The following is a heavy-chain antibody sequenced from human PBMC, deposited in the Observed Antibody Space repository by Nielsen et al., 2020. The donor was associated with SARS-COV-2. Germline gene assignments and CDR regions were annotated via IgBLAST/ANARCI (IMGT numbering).Heavy chain of an antibody. V-gene: IGHV5-51*01. CDR2: IYPVDSDI. J-gene: IGHJ2*01. CDR3: ARLLRPWYFDL. Sequence: GESLKISCKGSGHSFTNSWIGWVRQMPGKGLEWMGIIYPVDSDIRYSSSFEGQVTISVDKSINTAYLQWISLEASDTAIYYCARLLRPWYFDLWGRGTLLIVSS. CDR1: GHSFTNSW.